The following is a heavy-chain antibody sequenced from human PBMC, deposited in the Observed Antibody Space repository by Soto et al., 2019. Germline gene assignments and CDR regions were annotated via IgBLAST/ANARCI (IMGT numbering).Heavy chain of an antibody. CDR1: GGFLSPYY. CDR2: VRYTGST. CDR3: ARHSNIWWFDY. D-gene: IGHD6-13*01. J-gene: IGHJ4*02. Sequence: QVQLQESGPGLVKPSETLSLTCTVSGGFLSPYYWTWIRQSPGKGLEWFGYVRYTGSTNYNPSLRGRVTMTVDTSRNQFTLTLSSVTAADTAVYYCARHSNIWWFDYWGQGTLVTVSS. V-gene: IGHV4-59*08.